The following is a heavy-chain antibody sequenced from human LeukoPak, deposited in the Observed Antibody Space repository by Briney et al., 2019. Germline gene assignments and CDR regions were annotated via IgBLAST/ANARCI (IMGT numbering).Heavy chain of an antibody. CDR2: ISPYNAKT. V-gene: IGHV1-18*01. D-gene: IGHD3-9*01. CDR3: ARGPDLLTGYLSRHLNYYYYYMDV. J-gene: IGHJ6*03. CDR1: GYIFTSFG. Sequence: WASVKVSCKASGYIFTSFGISWVRQAPGQGLEWMGWISPYNAKTSYAQKIQGRLTMTTDTSTSTAHMELRSLRSDDTAVYYCARGPDLLTGYLSRHLNYYYYYMDVWGTGTTVTISS.